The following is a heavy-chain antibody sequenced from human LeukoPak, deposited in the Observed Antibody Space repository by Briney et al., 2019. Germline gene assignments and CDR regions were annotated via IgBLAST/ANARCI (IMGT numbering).Heavy chain of an antibody. J-gene: IGHJ4*02. CDR3: ASGTPSHYSSTSGYFDY. Sequence: ASVKVSCKASGGTFSSYAISWVRQAPGQGLEWMGGIIPIFGTANYAQKFQGRVTITADESTSTAYMELSSLRSEDTAVYYCASGTPSHYSSTSGYFDYWGQGTLVTVSS. D-gene: IGHD6-13*01. CDR1: GGTFSSYA. CDR2: IIPIFGTA. V-gene: IGHV1-69*13.